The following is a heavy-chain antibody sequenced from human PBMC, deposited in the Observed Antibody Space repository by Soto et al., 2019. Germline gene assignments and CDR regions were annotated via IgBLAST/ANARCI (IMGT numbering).Heavy chain of an antibody. V-gene: IGHV3-74*01. CDR2: INSDGSSI. J-gene: IGHJ4*02. CDR1: GFDFSNTW. D-gene: IGHD1-20*01. CDR3: ANAWYHTIDS. Sequence: GGSLRLSCATSGFDFSNTWIHWVRQVPGQGLVWVSRINSDGSSIIYADSVKGRFTLSRDNAKNTVHLQMSSLRVEDTAVYYCANAWYHTIDSWGQGIPATVSS.